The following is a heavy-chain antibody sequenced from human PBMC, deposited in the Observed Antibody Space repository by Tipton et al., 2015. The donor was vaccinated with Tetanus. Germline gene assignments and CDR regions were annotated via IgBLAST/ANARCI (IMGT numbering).Heavy chain of an antibody. CDR2: IYSDGST. J-gene: IGHJ4*02. D-gene: IGHD7-27*01. CDR3: ARGLGVDY. Sequence: VQLVQSGGGMTQPGDSLRLSCAASGFTVSSYQMTWVRQAPGKGLEWVSVIYSDGSTYYADSVKGRFTISRDNLKNTLSLQMNSLRAEDTAVYYCARGLGVDYWGQGTLVTVPS. V-gene: IGHV3-53*01. CDR1: GFTVSSYQ.